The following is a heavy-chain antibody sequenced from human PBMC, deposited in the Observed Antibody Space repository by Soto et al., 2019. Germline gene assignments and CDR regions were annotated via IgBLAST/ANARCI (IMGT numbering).Heavy chain of an antibody. V-gene: IGHV3-23*01. D-gene: IGHD3-16*01. Sequence: GGSLRLSCAGTGFNFGGYAMSWVRQAPGKGLEWVSTLSGDGSRAYYADSVRGRFTVSRDNSKSTLYLRMNSLRADDTAIYYCAKRGGYAISFYDSWGQGTLVTVS. J-gene: IGHJ4*02. CDR3: AKRGGYAISFYDS. CDR2: LSGDGSRA. CDR1: GFNFGGYA.